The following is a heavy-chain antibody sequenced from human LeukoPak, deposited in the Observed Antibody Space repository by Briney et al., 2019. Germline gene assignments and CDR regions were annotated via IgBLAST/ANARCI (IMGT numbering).Heavy chain of an antibody. CDR3: AKAYCSSTSCYTDY. D-gene: IGHD2-2*02. Sequence: GRSPRLSCAASGFTFDDYAMHWVRQAPGKGLEWVSGISWNSGSIGYADSVKGRFTTSRDNAKNSLYLQMNSLRAEDTALYYCAKAYCSSTSCYTDYWGQGTLVTVSS. J-gene: IGHJ4*02. CDR1: GFTFDDYA. CDR2: ISWNSGSI. V-gene: IGHV3-9*01.